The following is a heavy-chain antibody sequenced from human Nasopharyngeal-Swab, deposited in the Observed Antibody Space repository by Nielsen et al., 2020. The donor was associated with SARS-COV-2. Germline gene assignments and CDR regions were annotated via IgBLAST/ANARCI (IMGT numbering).Heavy chain of an antibody. J-gene: IGHJ3*02. V-gene: IGHV5-10-1*01. CDR3: ATHGGYSSGWFKYAFDI. CDR1: GYSFTSYW. D-gene: IGHD6-19*01. Sequence: GESLKISCKGSGYSFTSYWISWVRQMPGKGLEWMGRIDPSDSYTNYSPSFQGHVTISADKSISTAYLQWSSLKASDTAMYYCATHGGYSSGWFKYAFDIWGPGTMVTVSS. CDR2: IDPSDSYT.